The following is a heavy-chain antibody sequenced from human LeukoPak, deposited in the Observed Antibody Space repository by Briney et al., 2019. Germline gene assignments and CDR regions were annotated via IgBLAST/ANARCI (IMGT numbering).Heavy chain of an antibody. CDR2: ISWNSGSI. J-gene: IGHJ4*02. Sequence: PGGSLRLSCAASGFTFDDYAMHWVRQPPGKGLEWVSGISWNSGSIGYADSVKGRFTISRDNAKNSLYLQMNSLRAEDTAVYYCVRDDDRPDNGLDYWGQGTLVTVSS. CDR1: GFTFDDYA. CDR3: VRDDDRPDNGLDY. D-gene: IGHD3-22*01. V-gene: IGHV3-9*01.